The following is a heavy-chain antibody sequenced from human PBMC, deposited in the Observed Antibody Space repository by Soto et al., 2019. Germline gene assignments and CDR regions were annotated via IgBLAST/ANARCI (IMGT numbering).Heavy chain of an antibody. CDR2: INHSGST. D-gene: IGHD3-3*01. CDR1: GGSFSGYY. V-gene: IGHV4-34*01. J-gene: IGHJ6*02. Sequence: SKNMSLTCAVYGGSFSGYYWSWIRQPPGKGLEWIGEINHSGSTNYNPSLKSRVTISVDTSKNQFSLKLSSVTAADTAVYYCARGRSAYDFGSGYRQPSYYFLGMDVRGQGTTVT. CDR3: ARGRSAYDFGSGYRQPSYYFLGMDV.